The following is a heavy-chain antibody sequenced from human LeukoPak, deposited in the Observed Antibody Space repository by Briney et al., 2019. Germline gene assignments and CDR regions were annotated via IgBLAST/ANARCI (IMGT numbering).Heavy chain of an antibody. V-gene: IGHV4-61*01. J-gene: IGHJ4*02. CDR2: IYYSGST. CDR3: ARGDYYDSSGYYPDGYYFDY. CDR1: GGSVSSGSYY. Sequence: SETLFLTCTVPGGSVSSGSYYWSWFRQPPGKGLEWIGYIYYSGSTNYNPSLKSRVTISVDTSKNQFSLTLSSVTAADTAVYYCARGDYYDSSGYYPDGYYFDYWGQGTLVTVSS. D-gene: IGHD3-22*01.